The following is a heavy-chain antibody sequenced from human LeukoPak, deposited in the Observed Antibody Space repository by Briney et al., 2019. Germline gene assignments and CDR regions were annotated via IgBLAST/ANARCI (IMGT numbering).Heavy chain of an antibody. CDR1: GFTFSSYS. J-gene: IGHJ4*02. CDR3: ARKYCSGGSCYWGFDY. CDR2: ISSSSDYI. D-gene: IGHD2-15*01. V-gene: IGHV3-21*01. Sequence: GGSLRLSCAASGFTFSSYSMNWVRQAPGKGLERVSSISSSSDYIYYADSVKGRFTISRDNAKNSLYLQMNTLRAEDTAVYYCARKYCSGGSCYWGFDYWGQGTLVTVSS.